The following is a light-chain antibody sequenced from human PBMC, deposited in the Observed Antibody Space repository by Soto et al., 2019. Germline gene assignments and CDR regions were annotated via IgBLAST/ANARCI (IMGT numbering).Light chain of an antibody. V-gene: IGLV7-46*01. Sequence: QAVVTQEPSLTVSPGETVTLTCGSSTGAVTSGHYPYWFQQKPGQAPRTLIYDTKNKHSWTPARFSGSLLGGKAALTLSGAQPEDEAEYYCLLSYGGPRVFGGGTKLTVL. CDR2: DTK. CDR1: TGAVTSGHY. J-gene: IGLJ3*02. CDR3: LLSYGGPRV.